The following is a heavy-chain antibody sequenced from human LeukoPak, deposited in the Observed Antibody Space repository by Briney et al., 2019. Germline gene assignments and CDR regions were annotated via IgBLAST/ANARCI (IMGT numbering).Heavy chain of an antibody. CDR1: GYSISSGYY. J-gene: IGHJ4*02. CDR2: ISSSGSTI. D-gene: IGHD3-10*01. Sequence: LSLTCAVSGYSISSGYYWGWIRQPPGKGLEWVSYISSSGSTIYYADSVKGRFAISRDNAKNSLYLQMNSLRAEDTAVYYCARDFITMVRGFDYWGQGTLVTVSS. V-gene: IGHV3-11*04. CDR3: ARDFITMVRGFDY.